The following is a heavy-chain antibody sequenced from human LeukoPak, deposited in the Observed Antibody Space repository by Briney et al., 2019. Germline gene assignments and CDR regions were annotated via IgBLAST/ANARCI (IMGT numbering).Heavy chain of an antibody. Sequence: GGSLRLSCAASGFNFKLSAMSWGRQAPGKGLEWVALISGSGSRGSSIIGGNTYYADSVKGRFTISRDDSQNTVYLQMNSVRAEDAAIYFCAKGRCGDSSCWYFDAWAKGTRVTVSS. CDR2: ISGSGSRGSSIIGGNT. CDR3: AKGRCGDSSCWYFDA. J-gene: IGHJ4*02. V-gene: IGHV3-23*01. D-gene: IGHD6-13*01. CDR1: GFNFKLSA.